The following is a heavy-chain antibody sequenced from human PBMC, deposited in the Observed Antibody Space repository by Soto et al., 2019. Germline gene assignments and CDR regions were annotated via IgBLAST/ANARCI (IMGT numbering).Heavy chain of an antibody. CDR1: GFTFYRYD. Sequence: EVQLLESGGGLVQPGGSLRLSCEASGFTFYRYDMFWVRQTPRRGLEWVSFISGSGGRIEYGDFVRGRFTASRDNAEDXXXXXXXXXXXXXXXXXXXXXXXXXTGWYFDQWGQGTLVVVSS. V-gene: IGHV3-23*02. J-gene: IGHJ4*02. CDR3: XXXXXXTGWYFDQ. CDR2: ISGSGGRI.